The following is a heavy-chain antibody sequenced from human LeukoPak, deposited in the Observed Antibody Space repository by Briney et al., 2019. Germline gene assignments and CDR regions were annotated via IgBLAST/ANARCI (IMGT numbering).Heavy chain of an antibody. CDR1: GFTFSSYS. J-gene: IGHJ6*02. Sequence: PGGSLRLSCAASGFTFSSYSMNWVRQAPGKGLEWVSYISSSSSTIYYADSVKGRFTISRDNAKNSLYLRMNSLRAEDTAVYYCARESERYCSSTSCFGDYYYGMDVWGQGTTVTVSS. D-gene: IGHD2-2*01. CDR3: ARESERYCSSTSCFGDYYYGMDV. V-gene: IGHV3-48*01. CDR2: ISSSSSTI.